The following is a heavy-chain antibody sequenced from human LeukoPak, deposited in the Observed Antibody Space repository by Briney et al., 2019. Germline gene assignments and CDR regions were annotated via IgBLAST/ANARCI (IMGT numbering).Heavy chain of an antibody. D-gene: IGHD3-10*01. J-gene: IGHJ6*04. V-gene: IGHV3-48*03. CDR3: ARGITMVRDYGMDV. Sequence: PGGSLRLSCAASGFTFSSYEMNWVRQAPGKGLEWVSYISSSGSTIYYADSVKGRFTISRDNAENSLYLQMNSLRAEDTAVYYCARGITMVRDYGMDVWGKGTTVTVSS. CDR2: ISSSGSTI. CDR1: GFTFSSYE.